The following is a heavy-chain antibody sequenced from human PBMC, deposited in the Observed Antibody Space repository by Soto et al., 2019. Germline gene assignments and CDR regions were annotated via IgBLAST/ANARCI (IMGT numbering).Heavy chain of an antibody. V-gene: IGHV3-53*04. CDR3: ARDYYSPLGYYMDV. D-gene: IGHD3-22*01. J-gene: IGHJ6*03. CDR2: IYSGGST. CDR1: GFTVSSNY. Sequence: GGSLRLSCAASGFTVSSNYMSWVRQAPGKGLEWVSVIYSGGSTYYADSVKGRFTISRHNSKNTLYLQMNSLRAEDTAVYYCARDYYSPLGYYMDVWGKGTTVTVPS.